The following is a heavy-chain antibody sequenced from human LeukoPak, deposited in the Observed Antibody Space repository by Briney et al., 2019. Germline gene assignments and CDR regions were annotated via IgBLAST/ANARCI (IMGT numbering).Heavy chain of an antibody. CDR1: GFTFSSYG. CDR2: IWYDGSNK. Sequence: GGSLRLFCAASGFTFSSYGMHWVRQAPGKGLEWVAVIWYDGSNKYYADSVKGRFTISRDNSKNTLYLQMNSLRAEDTAVYYCATGEGYYGDRQFDYWGQGTLVTVSS. J-gene: IGHJ4*02. D-gene: IGHD4-17*01. V-gene: IGHV3-33*01. CDR3: ATGEGYYGDRQFDY.